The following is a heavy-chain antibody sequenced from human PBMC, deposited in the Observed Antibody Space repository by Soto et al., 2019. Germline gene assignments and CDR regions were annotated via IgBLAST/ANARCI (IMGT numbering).Heavy chain of an antibody. CDR3: ARVGSIVVVPAAIGWFDP. D-gene: IGHD2-2*01. CDR2: INAGNGNT. V-gene: IGHV1-3*01. CDR1: GYTFTSYA. J-gene: IGHJ5*02. Sequence: ASVKVSCKASGYTFTSYAMHWVRQAPGQRLEWMGWINAGNGNTKYSQKFQGRVTITRDTSASTAYMELGSLRSEDTAVYYCARVGSIVVVPAAIGWFDPWGQGTLVTVSS.